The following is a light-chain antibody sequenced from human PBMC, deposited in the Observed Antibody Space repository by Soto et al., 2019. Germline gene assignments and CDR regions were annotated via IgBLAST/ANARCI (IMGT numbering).Light chain of an antibody. CDR1: QSVSSN. CDR2: VAS. CDR3: QQYNNWPLT. Sequence: EIVMTQSPATLSVSPGERATLSCGASQSVSSNLAWYQQKPGQAPRLLIYVASTRATGIPARFSGSGSGTESTLTISSLQSEDFAVYYCQQYNNWPLTFGGGTKVEIK. V-gene: IGKV3-15*01. J-gene: IGKJ4*01.